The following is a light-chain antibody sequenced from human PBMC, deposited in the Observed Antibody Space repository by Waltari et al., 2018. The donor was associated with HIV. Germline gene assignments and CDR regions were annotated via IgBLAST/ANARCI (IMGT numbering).Light chain of an antibody. Sequence: DIQMTHSTSSVSASVGDRATIPFRASQGISTWLAWYQQKPGKAPKLLIYAAASLQNGVPSRCSGSGAGTDLTITISSLQPEDVATYYCQQANSFHPVTFGPGTKVDIK. CDR1: QGISTW. J-gene: IGKJ3*01. CDR3: QQANSFHPVT. CDR2: AAA. V-gene: IGKV1-12*01.